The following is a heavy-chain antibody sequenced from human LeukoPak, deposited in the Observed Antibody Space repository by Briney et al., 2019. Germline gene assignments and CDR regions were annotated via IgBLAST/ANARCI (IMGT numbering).Heavy chain of an antibody. D-gene: IGHD3-3*01. Sequence: SETLSLTCSVSGGYISDYYWSWIRQPAGKGLECIGRMYTSGSTNYNPSLKSRVTMSVDTSKNQLSLQLSSVTAADTAVYYCARDNEWYGYMDVWGKGTTVTISS. CDR1: GGYISDYY. CDR3: ARDNEWYGYMDV. V-gene: IGHV4-4*07. J-gene: IGHJ6*03. CDR2: MYTSGST.